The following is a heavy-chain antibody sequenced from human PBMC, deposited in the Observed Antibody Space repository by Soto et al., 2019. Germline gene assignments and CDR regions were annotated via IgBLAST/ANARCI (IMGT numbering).Heavy chain of an antibody. CDR1: GFTFSRYG. D-gene: IGHD1-26*01. V-gene: IGHV3-33*01. CDR2: IWYDGSSK. J-gene: IGHJ4*02. Sequence: QVQLVESGGGVVQPGRSLRLSCAASGFTFSRYGMHWVRQAPGKGLEWVAVIWYDGSSKYYADSVKGRFTISRDNSKNTLYLQMNSLGAEDTAVYYCAREGYSGSYFDYWGQGTLVTVSS. CDR3: AREGYSGSYFDY.